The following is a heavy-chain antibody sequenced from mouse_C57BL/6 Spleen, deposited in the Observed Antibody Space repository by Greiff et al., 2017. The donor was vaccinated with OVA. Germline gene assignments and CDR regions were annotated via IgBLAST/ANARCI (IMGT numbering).Heavy chain of an antibody. V-gene: IGHV1-50*01. Sequence: QVQLQQPGAELVKPGASVKLSCKASGYTFTSYWMQWVKQRPGQGLEWIGEIDPSDSYTNYNQKFKGKATLTVDTSSSTAYMQLSSLTSEDSAVDYGARGDAWFADWGQGTLVNGSA. CDR1: GYTFTSYW. D-gene: IGHD3-3*01. CDR2: IDPSDSYT. CDR3: ARGDAWFAD. J-gene: IGHJ3*01.